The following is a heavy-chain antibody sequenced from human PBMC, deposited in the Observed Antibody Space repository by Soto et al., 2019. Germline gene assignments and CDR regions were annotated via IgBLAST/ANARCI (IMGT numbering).Heavy chain of an antibody. J-gene: IGHJ6*02. CDR3: AREHYDILTGYGYGMDV. V-gene: IGHV4-30-2*01. D-gene: IGHD3-9*01. CDR1: GGSISSGGYS. Sequence: PSETLSLTCAVSGGSISSGGYSWSWIRQPPGKGLEWIGYIYHSGSTYYNPSLKSRVTISVDRSKNQFSLKLSSVTAADTAVYYCAREHYDILTGYGYGMDVWGQGTTVTVSS. CDR2: IYHSGST.